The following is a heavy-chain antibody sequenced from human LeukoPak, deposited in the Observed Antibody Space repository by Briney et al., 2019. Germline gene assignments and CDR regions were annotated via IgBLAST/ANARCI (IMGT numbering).Heavy chain of an antibody. Sequence: SETLSLTCTVSGGSIRSSYYYWGWIRQHPQRGLEWIGYVSYSGSTNYNSSLKSRLTISADTSKNQFYLRLTSVTAADTAEYYCARDPRGDITGTTFDRWGQGTLVTVSS. CDR1: GGSIRSSYYY. V-gene: IGHV4-31*03. CDR2: VSYSGST. CDR3: ARDPRGDITGTTFDR. D-gene: IGHD1-20*01. J-gene: IGHJ5*02.